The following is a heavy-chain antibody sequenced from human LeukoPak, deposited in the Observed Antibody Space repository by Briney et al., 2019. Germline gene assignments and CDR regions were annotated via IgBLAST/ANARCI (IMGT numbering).Heavy chain of an antibody. CDR2: IIPIFGTA. CDR3: ARVYSSGWKRLFRDY. CDR1: GGTFSSYA. D-gene: IGHD6-19*01. Sequence: SVKVSCKASGGTFSSYAISWVRQAPGQGLEWMGGIIPIFGTANYAQKFQGRVTMTRNTSISTAYMELSSLRSEDTAVYYCARVYSSGWKRLFRDYWGQGTLVTVSS. V-gene: IGHV1-69*05. J-gene: IGHJ4*02.